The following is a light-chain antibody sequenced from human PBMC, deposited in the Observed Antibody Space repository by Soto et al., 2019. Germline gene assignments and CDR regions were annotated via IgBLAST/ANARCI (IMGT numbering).Light chain of an antibody. CDR1: QTISNY. CDR3: QESYSLPWT. CDR2: GSS. J-gene: IGKJ1*01. Sequence: DIQMTQSPSSLSASVGDRVTITCRARQTISNYLNWYQQKPGKAPKLLIHGSSSLQSGVPSRISGSGSGTEFTLTISSLQPEDFATYYCQESYSLPWTFGQGTRVEIK. V-gene: IGKV1-39*01.